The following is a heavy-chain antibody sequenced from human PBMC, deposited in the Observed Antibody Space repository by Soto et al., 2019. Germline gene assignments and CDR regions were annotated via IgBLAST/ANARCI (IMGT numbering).Heavy chain of an antibody. D-gene: IGHD3-10*01. V-gene: IGHV3-23*01. Sequence: EVQLLDSGGGLVQPGGSLRLSCAASGFTFSGYAMSWVRQAPGKGLEWVSSISGSGGGTYYADSVKGRFTISRDNSKNTLSLQMNSLRAEDTAVYYCAKSRGSGSYFNPSDAFDFWGQGTMVTVSS. CDR3: AKSRGSGSYFNPSDAFDF. CDR1: GFTFSGYA. J-gene: IGHJ3*01. CDR2: ISGSGGGT.